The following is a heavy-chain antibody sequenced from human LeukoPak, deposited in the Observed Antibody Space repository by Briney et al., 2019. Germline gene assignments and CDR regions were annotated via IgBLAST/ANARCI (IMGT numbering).Heavy chain of an antibody. CDR2: IYYSGST. CDR1: GGSISSYY. Sequence: SETLSLTCTVSGGSISSYYWSWIRQPPGKGLEWIGYIYYSGSTNYNPSLKSRVTISVDTSKNQFSLKLSSVTAADTAVYYCARLTFEGAFDIWGQGTMVTVSS. J-gene: IGHJ3*02. CDR3: ARLTFEGAFDI. V-gene: IGHV4-59*08. D-gene: IGHD3-16*01.